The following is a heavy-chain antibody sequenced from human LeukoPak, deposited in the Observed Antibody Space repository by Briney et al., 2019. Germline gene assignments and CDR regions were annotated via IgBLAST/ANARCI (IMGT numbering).Heavy chain of an antibody. D-gene: IGHD1-26*01. Sequence: GGFLRLSCAASGFTFSSYWMGWVRQPPGKGLECVANIKQDGTEKYYVDSVKGRFTIARDNAKNSLYLQMNSLRAEDTAVFYCARMIMGAVDYWGQGTLVTVSS. V-gene: IGHV3-7*01. CDR1: GFTFSSYW. J-gene: IGHJ4*02. CDR3: ARMIMGAVDY. CDR2: IKQDGTEK.